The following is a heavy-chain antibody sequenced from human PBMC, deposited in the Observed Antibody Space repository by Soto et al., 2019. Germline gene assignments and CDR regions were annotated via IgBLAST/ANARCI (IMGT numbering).Heavy chain of an antibody. CDR1: GFTFSRYW. D-gene: IGHD3-16*01. V-gene: IGHV3-74*01. J-gene: IGHJ6*02. CDR2: ISSYGSDT. Sequence: EVQLVESGGGLVLPGGSLRLSCAASGFTFSRYWMHWVRQAPGKGLVWVSRISSYGSDTHYADSVKGRFTISRDNAKNALYLQTSSLSADDTAVYYCASNYAYAEGYYWYGIDVWGQGTTVTVSS. CDR3: ASNYAYAEGYYWYGIDV.